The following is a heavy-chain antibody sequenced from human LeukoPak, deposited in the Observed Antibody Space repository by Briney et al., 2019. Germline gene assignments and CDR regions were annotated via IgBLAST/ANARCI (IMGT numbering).Heavy chain of an antibody. CDR2: IGTAGDT. V-gene: IGHV3-13*01. CDR1: GFTFSSYD. Sequence: GGSLRLSCAASGFTFSSYDMHWVRQATGKGLEWVSAIGTAGDTYYPGSVRGRFTISRENAKNSLYLQMNSLRAGDTAVYYCARGIRTYWYFDLWGRGTLVTVSS. CDR3: ARGIRTYWYFDL. D-gene: IGHD1/OR15-1a*01. J-gene: IGHJ2*01.